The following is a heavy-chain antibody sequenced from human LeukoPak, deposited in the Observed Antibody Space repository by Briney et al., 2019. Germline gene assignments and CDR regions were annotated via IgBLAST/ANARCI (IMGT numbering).Heavy chain of an antibody. CDR3: AKDKSSGWYKQLDY. Sequence: PGRSLGLSCAASGFTFDDYAMHWVRQAPGKGLEWVSGISWNSGSIGYADSVKGRFTISRDNAKNSLYLQMNSLRAEDTALYYCAKDKSSGWYKQLDYWGQGTLVTVSS. J-gene: IGHJ4*02. CDR2: ISWNSGSI. D-gene: IGHD6-19*01. V-gene: IGHV3-9*01. CDR1: GFTFDDYA.